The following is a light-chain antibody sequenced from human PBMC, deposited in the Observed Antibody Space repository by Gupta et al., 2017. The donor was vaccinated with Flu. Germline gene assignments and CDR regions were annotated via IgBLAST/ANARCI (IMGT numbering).Light chain of an antibody. CDR1: QGIASY. Sequence: IQLTQSPSFLSASVGDRVTITCRASQGIASYLAWYQQRPGKAPKLLIHTASTLQSGVPSRFSGSGSGTEFTLTISSLQPEDFATYYCQQRNSYPITFGQGTRLEIK. J-gene: IGKJ5*01. CDR3: QQRNSYPIT. V-gene: IGKV1-9*01. CDR2: TAS.